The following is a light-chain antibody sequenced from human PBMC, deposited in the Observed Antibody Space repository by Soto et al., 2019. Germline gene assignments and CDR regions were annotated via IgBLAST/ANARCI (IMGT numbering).Light chain of an antibody. J-gene: IGLJ2*01. CDR3: AAGDDCQRGVV. CDR2: KSN. Sequence: QSVLTQPPSASGTPGQTVTISCSGTSSNIESNHVSWYQQLPGTAPKLLFYKSNRRPSGVPDRFSAHKSGTSAALAISGLRSEDEADYYGAAGDDCQRGVVFGGGTKVTVL. CDR1: SSNIESNH. V-gene: IGLV1-47*01.